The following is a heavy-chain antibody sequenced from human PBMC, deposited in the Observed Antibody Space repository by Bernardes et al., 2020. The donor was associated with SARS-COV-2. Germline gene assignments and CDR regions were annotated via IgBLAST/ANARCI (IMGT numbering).Heavy chain of an antibody. CDR3: ATDDPAGAVFGVVIYALHI. CDR1: GYTLTEYS. Sequence: ASVKVSCKVSGYTLTEYSMHWVRQAPGKGPEWLGGFDPQHHKIIYAQKFQGRVTMTEDTSTDTAYMELRSLRSEDTAVYYCATDDPAGAVFGVVIYALHIWGQGTMVTVSS. D-gene: IGHD3-3*01. V-gene: IGHV1-24*01. CDR2: FDPQHHKI. J-gene: IGHJ3*02.